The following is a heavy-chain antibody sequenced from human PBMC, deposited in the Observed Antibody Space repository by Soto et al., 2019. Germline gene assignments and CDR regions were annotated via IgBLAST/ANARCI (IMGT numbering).Heavy chain of an antibody. CDR1: GFTFSSYA. CDR3: AKDRERRYYDSGVFDY. V-gene: IGHV3-23*01. Sequence: EVQLLESGGGLVQPGGSLRLSCAASGFTFSSYAMSWVRQAPGKGLEWVSAISGSGGSTYYADSVKGRFTISRDNSMNTLYLQMNSLRAEDTAVYYCAKDRERRYYDSGVFDYWGQGTLVTVSS. D-gene: IGHD3-22*01. CDR2: ISGSGGST. J-gene: IGHJ4*02.